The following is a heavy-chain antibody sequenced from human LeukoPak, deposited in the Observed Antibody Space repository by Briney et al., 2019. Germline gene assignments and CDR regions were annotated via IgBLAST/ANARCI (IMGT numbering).Heavy chain of an antibody. CDR3: ARDYSSKVVIGAFDI. CDR1: GYTFTGYY. J-gene: IGHJ3*02. Sequence: ASVKVSCKASGYTFTGYYMHWVRQAPGQGLEWMGWINPNSGGTNYAQKFQGRVTMTRDTSISTTYMELSRLRSDDTAVYYCARDYSSKVVIGAFDIWGQGTTVTVSS. CDR2: INPNSGGT. D-gene: IGHD3-22*01. V-gene: IGHV1-2*02.